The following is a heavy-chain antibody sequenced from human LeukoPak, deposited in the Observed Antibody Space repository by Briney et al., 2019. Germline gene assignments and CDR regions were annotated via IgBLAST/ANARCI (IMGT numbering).Heavy chain of an antibody. CDR3: ARDWGAAGLWDY. CDR1: GFTFSSYG. V-gene: IGHV3-7*05. J-gene: IGHJ4*02. CDR2: IKEDGSEN. D-gene: IGHD6-13*01. Sequence: PGGSLRLSCAASGFTFSSYGMHWVRQAPGKGLEWVANIKEDGSENNYVDSVKGRFTVSRDNAKNSLYLQMNSLRGDDAAIYYCARDWGAAGLWDYWGQGTLVTVSS.